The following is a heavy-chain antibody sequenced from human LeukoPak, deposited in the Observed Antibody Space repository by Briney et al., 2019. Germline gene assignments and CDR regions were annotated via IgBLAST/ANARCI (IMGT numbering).Heavy chain of an antibody. CDR3: YHSSGWSRVDAFDI. CDR1: GFTFSSYA. J-gene: IGHJ3*02. CDR2: ISYDGSNK. D-gene: IGHD6-19*01. V-gene: IGHV3-30-3*01. Sequence: GGSLRLSCAASGFTFSSYAMHWVRQAPGKGLEWVAVISYDGSNKYYADSVKGRFTISRGNSKNTLYLQMNSLRAEDTAVYYCYHSSGWSRVDAFDIWGQGTMVTVSS.